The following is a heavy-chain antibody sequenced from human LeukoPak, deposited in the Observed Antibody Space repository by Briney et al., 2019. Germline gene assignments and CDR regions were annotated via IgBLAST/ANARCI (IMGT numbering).Heavy chain of an antibody. Sequence: SETLSLTCTVSGGSISSYYWSWIRQPPGKGLEWIGYIYYSGSTNYNPSLKSRVTISVDTSKNQFSLKLSSVTAADTAVYYCARGRRWMVRDHGAFDIWGQGTMVTVSS. CDR2: IYYSGST. J-gene: IGHJ3*02. V-gene: IGHV4-59*01. CDR1: GGSISSYY. D-gene: IGHD3-10*01. CDR3: ARGRRWMVRDHGAFDI.